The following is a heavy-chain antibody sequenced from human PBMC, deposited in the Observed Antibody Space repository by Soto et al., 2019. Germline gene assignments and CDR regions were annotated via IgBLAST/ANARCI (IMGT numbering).Heavy chain of an antibody. D-gene: IGHD2-2*01. CDR2: IYHTGNT. CDR3: ARAEYQLLASVSRFDS. CDR1: GGSVSDDSY. V-gene: IGHV4-30-4*01. J-gene: IGHJ5*01. Sequence: PSETLSLTCTVSGGSVSDDSYWIWIRHTPGKGLEWIGYIYHTGNTYYNPSLRSRVSISVDKSKSQFSLKLISVTAADTAVYFCARAEYQLLASVSRFDSWGQGTLVTVSS.